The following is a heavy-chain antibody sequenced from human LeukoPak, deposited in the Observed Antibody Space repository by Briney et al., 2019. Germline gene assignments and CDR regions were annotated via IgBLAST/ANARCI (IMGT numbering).Heavy chain of an antibody. J-gene: IGHJ4*02. Sequence: ASVKVSCKASGYTFTSYGISWVRQAPGQGPEWMGWISAYNGNTNYAQKLQGRVTMTTDTSTSTAYMELRSLRSDDTAVYYCARDSDIVVVPADLSLDYWGQGTLVTVSS. V-gene: IGHV1-18*01. CDR3: ARDSDIVVVPADLSLDY. CDR2: ISAYNGNT. CDR1: GYTFTSYG. D-gene: IGHD2-2*01.